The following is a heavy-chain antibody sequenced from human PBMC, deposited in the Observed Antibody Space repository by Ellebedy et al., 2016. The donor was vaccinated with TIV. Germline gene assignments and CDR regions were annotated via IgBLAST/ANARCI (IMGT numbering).Heavy chain of an antibody. D-gene: IGHD3-3*02. CDR2: INPNSGGT. J-gene: IGHJ4*02. V-gene: IGHV1-2*02. CDR1: GYTFTAYH. Sequence: ASVKVSCKASGYTFTAYHIHWVRQAPGQGLEWMGWINPNSGGTNYAQKFQGRVTMTRDMSINTGYMELSGLKSDDTAVYYCATFPYISTSSAYWGQGTLVTVSS. CDR3: ATFPYISTSSAY.